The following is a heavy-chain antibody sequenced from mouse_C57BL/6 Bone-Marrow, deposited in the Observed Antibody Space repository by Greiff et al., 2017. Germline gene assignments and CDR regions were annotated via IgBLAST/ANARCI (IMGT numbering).Heavy chain of an antibody. CDR1: GYTFTSYW. V-gene: IGHV1-69*01. CDR3: ARYLLGTPYYAKDY. Sequence: QVQLQQPGAELVMPGASVKLSCKASGYTFTSYWMHWVKQRPGQGLEWIGEIDPSDSYTTYNQKFKGKSTLTVDKSSSTAYMQLSSLTSEDSAVYYCARYLLGTPYYAKDYWGQGTSVTVSS. D-gene: IGHD2-1*01. J-gene: IGHJ4*01. CDR2: IDPSDSYT.